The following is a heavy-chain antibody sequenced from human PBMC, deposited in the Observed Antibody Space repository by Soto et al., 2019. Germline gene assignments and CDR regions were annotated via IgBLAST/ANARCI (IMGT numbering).Heavy chain of an antibody. CDR2: FDPEGGET. D-gene: IGHD2-2*01. J-gene: IGHJ4*02. V-gene: IGHV1-24*01. CDR1: GYTLTELS. Sequence: ASVKVSCKVSGYTLTELSMHWVRQAPGKGLEWMGGFDPEGGETIYAQKFQGRVTMTEDTSTDTAYMELSSLRSEDTAVYYCASSRGFRGYFDYWGQGTLVTVSS. CDR3: ASSRGFRGYFDY.